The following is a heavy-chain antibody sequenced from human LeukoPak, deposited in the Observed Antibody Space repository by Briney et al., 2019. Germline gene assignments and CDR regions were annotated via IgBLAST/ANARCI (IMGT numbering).Heavy chain of an antibody. J-gene: IGHJ3*02. Sequence: SETLSLTCTVSGGSISSYYWSWIRQPPGKGLEWIGNIYTSGNTNYNPSLKSRVAISVDTSKYQFSLKLNSVTAADTAVYYCARPYSSGWSGAFDIWGQGTMVTVSS. D-gene: IGHD6-19*01. V-gene: IGHV4-4*09. CDR3: ARPYSSGWSGAFDI. CDR1: GGSISSYY. CDR2: IYTSGNT.